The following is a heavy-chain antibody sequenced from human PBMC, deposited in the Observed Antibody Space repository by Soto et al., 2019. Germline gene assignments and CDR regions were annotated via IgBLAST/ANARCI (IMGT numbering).Heavy chain of an antibody. V-gene: IGHV3-9*01. CDR3: ATEKAELDSSSWYLYYYYMDV. CDR1: GFTFDDYA. CDR2: ISWNSGSI. J-gene: IGHJ6*03. D-gene: IGHD6-13*01. Sequence: GGSLRLSCAASGFTFDDYAMHWVRQAPGKGLEWVSGISWNSGSIGYADSVKGRFTISRDNAKNSLYLQMNSLRAEDTALYYGATEKAELDSSSWYLYYYYMDVWGKGTTVTVSS.